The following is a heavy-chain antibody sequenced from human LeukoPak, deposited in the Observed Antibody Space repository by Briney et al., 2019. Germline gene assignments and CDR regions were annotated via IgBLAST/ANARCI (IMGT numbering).Heavy chain of an antibody. CDR2: IYYSGST. Sequence: PSETLSLTCTVSGGSISSYYWSWIRQPPGKGLEWIGYIYYSGSTNYNPSLKSRVTISVDTSKNQFSLKLSSVTAADTAVYYCARGQWRSGSYYNRPPAYYFDYWGQGTLVTVSS. CDR3: ARGQWRSGSYYNRPPAYYFDY. CDR1: GGSISSYY. D-gene: IGHD3-10*01. V-gene: IGHV4-59*12. J-gene: IGHJ4*02.